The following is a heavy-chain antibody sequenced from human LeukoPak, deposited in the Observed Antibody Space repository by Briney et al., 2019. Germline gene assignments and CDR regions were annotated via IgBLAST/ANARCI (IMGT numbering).Heavy chain of an antibody. J-gene: IGHJ3*02. V-gene: IGHV4-59*01. CDR3: ARTGGPTYKSSWFI. D-gene: IGHD6-13*01. Sequence: SETLSLTSAVSGGSINSYYWSWIRQPPGKGLGWIGYIYYSGSTNYNPSLKSRVTISADTSKNQLSLKLSPVTAADTAVYYCARTGGPTYKSSWFIWGQGTMVTVSS. CDR2: IYYSGST. CDR1: GGSINSYY.